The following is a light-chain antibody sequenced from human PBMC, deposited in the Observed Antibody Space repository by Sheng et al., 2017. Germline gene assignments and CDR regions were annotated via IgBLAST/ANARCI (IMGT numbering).Light chain of an antibody. CDR2: DTT. Sequence: QAVVTQEPSLTVSPGGTVTLTCGSSTGAVTSGHYPYWFLQKPGQAPRTLIYDTTNTHPSDPSPGSQAPSLGAKAALTLSGAQPADEADYYCLLSYSGARRDWVFGGGTKLTVL. CDR1: TGAVTSGHY. CDR3: LLSYSGARRDWV. V-gene: IGLV7-46*01. J-gene: IGLJ3*02.